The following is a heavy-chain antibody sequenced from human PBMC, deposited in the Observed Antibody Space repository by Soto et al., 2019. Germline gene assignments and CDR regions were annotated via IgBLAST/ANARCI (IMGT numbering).Heavy chain of an antibody. CDR3: ASLGDYYGSGSYYRTYYYDPMDV. CDR2: INHSGST. CDR1: GGSFSGYY. Sequence: PSETLSLTCAVYGGSFSGYYWSWIRQPPGTGLEWIGEINHSGSTNYNPSLKSRVTISVDTSKNQFSLKLSSVTAADTAVYYCASLGDYYGSGSYYRTYYYDPMDVWGQGTTVT. D-gene: IGHD3-10*01. V-gene: IGHV4-34*01. J-gene: IGHJ6*02.